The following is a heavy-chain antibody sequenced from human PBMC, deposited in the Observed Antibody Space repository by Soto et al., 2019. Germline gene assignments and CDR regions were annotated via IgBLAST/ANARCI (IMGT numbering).Heavy chain of an antibody. D-gene: IGHD3-10*01. CDR1: GFTFSSYS. V-gene: IGHV3-23*01. J-gene: IGHJ4*02. CDR2: FRSGGDDDTT. CDR3: AKKVNSGSGGQFFDY. Sequence: EVQLLESGGGLVQPGGSLRLSCAASGFTFSSYSMSWVRQAPGKGLEWVSGFRSGGDDDTTYYADSVRGRFTISRDNSKNTLFLQMNSLRAEDTAIYYCAKKVNSGSGGQFFDYWGQGTLVTVSS.